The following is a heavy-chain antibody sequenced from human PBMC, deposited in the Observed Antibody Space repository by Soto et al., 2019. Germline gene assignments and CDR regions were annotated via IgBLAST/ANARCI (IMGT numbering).Heavy chain of an antibody. D-gene: IGHD2-21*01. V-gene: IGHV3-30-3*01. CDR1: GFTFTIYA. J-gene: IGHJ6*02. Sequence: QGQLVESGGGVVQPGRSLRLSCAASGFTFTIYAIHWVRKAPGKGLEWVAVMSYDGSNKYYADSVKGRFTISRDTSENTLHLQMNSLRTEDTAVYYCARSGVAMSYHYCYGMDVWGQGTTVTVSS. CDR2: MSYDGSNK. CDR3: ARSGVAMSYHYCYGMDV.